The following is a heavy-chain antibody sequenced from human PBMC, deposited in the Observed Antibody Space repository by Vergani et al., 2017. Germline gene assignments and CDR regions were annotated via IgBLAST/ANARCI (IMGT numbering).Heavy chain of an antibody. J-gene: IGHJ5*02. D-gene: IGHD7-27*01. CDR2: INPNSGGT. V-gene: IGHV1-2*02. CDR3: ARDRTTLLTGVGNWFDP. CDR1: GYTFTGYY. Sequence: QVQLVQSGAEVKKPGASVMVSCKASGYTFTGYYMHWVRQAPGQGLEWMGWINPNSGGTNYAQKFQGRVPMTRDTSISTAYMELSRLRSDDTAVYYCARDRTTLLTGVGNWFDPWGQGTLVTVSS.